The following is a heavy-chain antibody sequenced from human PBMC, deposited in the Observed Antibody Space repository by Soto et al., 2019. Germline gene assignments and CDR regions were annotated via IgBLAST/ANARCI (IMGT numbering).Heavy chain of an antibody. V-gene: IGHV4-59*01. CDR2: IYSSGST. CDR3: ARDHPHSYGIYYFDY. Sequence: QVQLQESGPGLVKPSETLSLTCTVSGGSITNYYWSCIRQPPGKGLEWIGYIYSSGSTNYNPSLKSRVTISADTSKNQVSLKLTSVTAADTAVYYCARDHPHSYGIYYFDYWRQGTLVTVSS. D-gene: IGHD5-18*01. CDR1: GGSITNYY. J-gene: IGHJ4*02.